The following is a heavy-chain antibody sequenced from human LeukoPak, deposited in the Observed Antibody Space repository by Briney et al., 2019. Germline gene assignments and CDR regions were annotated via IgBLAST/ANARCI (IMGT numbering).Heavy chain of an antibody. CDR1: GGTFSSYA. J-gene: IGHJ4*02. CDR2: IIPIFGTA. V-gene: IGHV1-69*01. D-gene: IGHD1-26*01. CDR3: ARDSRYSGSNDPKLKFGY. Sequence: SVKVSCKASGGTFSSYAISWVRQAPGQGLEWMGGIIPIFGTANYAQKFQGRVTITADESTSTAYMELSRLRSDDTAVYYCARDSRYSGSNDPKLKFGYWGQGTLVTVSS.